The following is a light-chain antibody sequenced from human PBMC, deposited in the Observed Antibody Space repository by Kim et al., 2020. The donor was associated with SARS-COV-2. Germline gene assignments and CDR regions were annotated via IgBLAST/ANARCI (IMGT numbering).Light chain of an antibody. CDR2: DVS. J-gene: IGKJ5*01. V-gene: IGKV1-33*01. CDR3: QQNDAFPIT. Sequence: ASVGDRVTITCQATQVIRKFLDWYQQRPGKAPQLLIYDVSKLQTGVPSRFSGSGYGTEFTLNISSLQPEDFATYYCQQNDAFPITFGQGTRLEIK. CDR1: QVIRKF.